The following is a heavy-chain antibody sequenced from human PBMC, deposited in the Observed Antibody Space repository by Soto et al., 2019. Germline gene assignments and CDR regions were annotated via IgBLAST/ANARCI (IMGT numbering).Heavy chain of an antibody. CDR1: GGSISSGGYS. V-gene: IGHV4-30-2*01. J-gene: IGHJ4*02. D-gene: IGHD4-17*01. Sequence: QLQLQEPGSGLVKPSQTLSLTCAVSGGSISSGGYSWSWIRQPPGKGLEWIGYIYHSGSTYYNPSLKSRVTISVDMSKNQFSLKLSSVTAADTAVYYFASGPICDYTDGFDYWGQGTLVTVSS. CDR3: ASGPICDYTDGFDY. CDR2: IYHSGST.